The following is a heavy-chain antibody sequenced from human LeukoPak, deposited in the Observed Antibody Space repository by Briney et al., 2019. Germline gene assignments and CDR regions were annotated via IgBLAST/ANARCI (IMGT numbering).Heavy chain of an antibody. J-gene: IGHJ5*02. CDR1: GLTFSTFW. Sequence: GGSLRVSCAASGLTFSTFWMHWVRQAPGKGLVWVAHINSDGTSTGYADSVKGRFTISRDTGKNTLYLQMNSLGAEDTAVSYCVRATSVRGVNSWFDPWGEGTLVTVSS. V-gene: IGHV3-74*01. CDR2: INSDGTST. CDR3: VRATSVRGVNSWFDP. D-gene: IGHD3-10*01.